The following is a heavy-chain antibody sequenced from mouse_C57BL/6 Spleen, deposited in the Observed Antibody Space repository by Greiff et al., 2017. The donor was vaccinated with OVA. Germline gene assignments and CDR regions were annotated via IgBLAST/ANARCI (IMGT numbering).Heavy chain of an antibody. CDR2: IHPNSGST. Sequence: QVQLQQPGAELVKPGASVKLSCKASGYTFTSYWMHWVKQRPGQGLEWIGMIHPNSGSTNYNEKFKSKATLTVDKSSGTAYMQLSSLTSEDSAVYYCARGTGTLGCWGEGTTLTVSS. J-gene: IGHJ2*01. D-gene: IGHD4-1*01. CDR1: GYTFTSYW. V-gene: IGHV1-64*01. CDR3: ARGTGTLGC.